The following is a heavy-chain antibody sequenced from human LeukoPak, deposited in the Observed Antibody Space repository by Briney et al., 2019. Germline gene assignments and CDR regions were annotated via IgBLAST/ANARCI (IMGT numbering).Heavy chain of an antibody. CDR3: AGGLGGWGVYPNCDS. J-gene: IGHJ4*02. CDR2: IYYSGST. V-gene: IGHV4-30-4*01. CDR1: GGSISSGDYY. Sequence: SETLSLTCTVSGGSISSGDYYWSWIRQPPGTGLEWIGYIYYSGSTYYNPSLKSRVTISVDTSKNQFSLKLSSVTAADTAVYYCAGGLGGWGVYPNCDSWGRGPLVTVAS. D-gene: IGHD3-16*02.